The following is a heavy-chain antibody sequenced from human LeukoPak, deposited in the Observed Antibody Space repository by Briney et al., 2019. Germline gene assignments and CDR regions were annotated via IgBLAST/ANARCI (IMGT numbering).Heavy chain of an antibody. Sequence: PGGSLRLSCAASGFTFSRFAMNWVRQAPGKGLEWVSTITGTGDGTYYADSVKGRFTISRDNSKNTLYLQMNSLRAEDTAVYYCARRHCSGGSCYSSYYLMDVWGQGTTVTVSS. J-gene: IGHJ6*02. CDR3: ARRHCSGGSCYSSYYLMDV. D-gene: IGHD2-15*01. CDR1: GFTFSRFA. V-gene: IGHV3-23*01. CDR2: ITGTGDGT.